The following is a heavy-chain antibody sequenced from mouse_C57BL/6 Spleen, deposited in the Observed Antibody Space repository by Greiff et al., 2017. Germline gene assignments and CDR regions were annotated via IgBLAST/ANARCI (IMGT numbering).Heavy chain of an antibody. CDR2: IDPSDSST. CDR1: GYTFTSYW. J-gene: IGHJ4*01. CDR3: ARGLRSYAMDY. D-gene: IGHD2-4*01. V-gene: IGHV1-50*01. Sequence: QVQLQQPGAELVKPGASVKLSCKASGYTFTSYWMQWVKQRPGQGLEWIGEIDPSDSSTNYNQKFKGKATLTVDTSSSTAYMQLSSLTSEDSAVYYCARGLRSYAMDYWGQGTSVTVSS.